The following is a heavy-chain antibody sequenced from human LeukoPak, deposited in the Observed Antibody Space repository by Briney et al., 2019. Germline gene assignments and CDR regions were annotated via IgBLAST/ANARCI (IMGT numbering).Heavy chain of an antibody. D-gene: IGHD2-15*01. CDR2: INHSGST. CDR1: GGSFSGYY. Sequence: SETLSLTCAVYGGSFSGYYWSWIRQPPGKGLEWIGEINHSGSTNYNPSLKSRVTISVDTSKSQFSLKLSSVTAADTAVYYCARDCSGGSCYKGSFDYWGQGTLVTVSS. J-gene: IGHJ4*02. CDR3: ARDCSGGSCYKGSFDY. V-gene: IGHV4-34*01.